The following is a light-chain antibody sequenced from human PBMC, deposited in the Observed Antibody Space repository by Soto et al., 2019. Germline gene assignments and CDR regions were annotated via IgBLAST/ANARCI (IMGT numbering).Light chain of an antibody. Sequence: IVMTQSPATVSVSPGERALLSCRASQSVNSHLAWYQQKPGQAPRLLIYGASTRATGIPARFSGRGSGTDYTLTISSLQSEDFAVYYCQQYNSWPLTFGGGTKVEIK. V-gene: IGKV3-15*01. CDR1: QSVNSH. CDR3: QQYNSWPLT. J-gene: IGKJ4*01. CDR2: GAS.